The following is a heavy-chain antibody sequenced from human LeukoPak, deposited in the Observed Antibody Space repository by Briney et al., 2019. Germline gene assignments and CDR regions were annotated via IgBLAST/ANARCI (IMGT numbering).Heavy chain of an antibody. Sequence: PGGSLRLSCVASGFTFSSYNMHWVRQAPGKGLEWVAVMWFDGSNKYYADSVKGRFTISRDNAKNSLYLQMNSLRAEDTAVYYCARGAYYYEDWGQGTLVTVSS. CDR3: ARGAYYYED. CDR2: MWFDGSNK. J-gene: IGHJ4*02. V-gene: IGHV3-33*01. D-gene: IGHD3-22*01. CDR1: GFTFSSYN.